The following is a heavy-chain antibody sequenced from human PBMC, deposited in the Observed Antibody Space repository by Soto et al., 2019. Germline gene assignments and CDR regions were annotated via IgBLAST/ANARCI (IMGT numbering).Heavy chain of an antibody. CDR3: AKGSTAPVATWFDP. CDR2: INPSGGST. D-gene: IGHD5-12*01. J-gene: IGHJ5*02. CDR1: GYTFTSYY. V-gene: IGHV1-46*01. Sequence: ASMKVSFKTAGYTFTSYYMHWVRQAPGQGLEWMGIINPSGGSTSYAQKFQGRVTMTRDTSTTPVYMEQSSLRSEETAVYYCAKGSTAPVATWFDPWGRVTLVAVSS.